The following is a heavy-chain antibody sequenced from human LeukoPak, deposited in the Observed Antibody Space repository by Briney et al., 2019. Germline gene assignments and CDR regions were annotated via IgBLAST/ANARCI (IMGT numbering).Heavy chain of an antibody. CDR2: INPNSGGT. CDR1: GYTFTGQY. D-gene: IGHD3-16*01. J-gene: IGHJ1*01. CDR3: ARGRQLHLGELFPFAEFFQP. V-gene: IGHV1-2*02. Sequence: ASVTVSCKTSGYTFTGQYLHWVRQAPGQGLEWMGWINPNSGGTKSAQKYQGRVRMTRDTSISTAYMELRSLSSDDTAVYYCARGRQLHLGELFPFAEFFQPWGQGTLVTVFS.